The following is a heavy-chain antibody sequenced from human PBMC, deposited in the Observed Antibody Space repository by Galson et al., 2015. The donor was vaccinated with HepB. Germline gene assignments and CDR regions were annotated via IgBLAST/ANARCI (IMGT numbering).Heavy chain of an antibody. CDR1: GFSFTRYA. CDR3: AKDGIMVANNPYHFHY. V-gene: IGHV3-23*01. Sequence: SLRLSCAASGFSFTRYAMTWVRQAPGKGLEWVSSITSSGGNRYYTASGKGRFTVSRDNSKNTLLLQLNSLRAEDTAMYFCAKDGIMVANNPYHFHYWGQGTLVTVSS. CDR2: ITSSGGNR. J-gene: IGHJ4*02. D-gene: IGHD2-15*01.